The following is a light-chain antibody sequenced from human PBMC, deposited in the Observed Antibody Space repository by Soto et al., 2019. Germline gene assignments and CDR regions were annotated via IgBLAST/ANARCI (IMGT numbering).Light chain of an antibody. J-gene: IGKJ5*01. Sequence: EIVLTQSPATLSLSPGERATLSCRASQSVSNYLAWYQHKPGHAPRLLIYGASNRATDIPARFSGSGSGTDFPLTISSLEPEDFAVYYCQQLSNWPSISFGQGTRLEIK. CDR3: QQLSNWPSIS. V-gene: IGKV3-11*01. CDR1: QSVSNY. CDR2: GAS.